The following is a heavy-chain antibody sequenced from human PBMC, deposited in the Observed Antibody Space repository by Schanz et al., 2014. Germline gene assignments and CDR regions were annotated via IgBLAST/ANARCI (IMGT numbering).Heavy chain of an antibody. CDR1: GFTFSSYW. Sequence: EVQLVESGGGLVQPGGSLRLSCAASGFTFSSYWMSWVRQAPGEGLEWVANIKQDGSEKYYVDSVKGRFTISRDNAKNSLYLQMNSLRADDTAVYYCAKDQLANYRGSGYNWFDPWGQGTLVTVSS. CDR3: AKDQLANYRGSGYNWFDP. J-gene: IGHJ5*02. CDR2: IKQDGSEK. V-gene: IGHV3-7*01. D-gene: IGHD3-10*01.